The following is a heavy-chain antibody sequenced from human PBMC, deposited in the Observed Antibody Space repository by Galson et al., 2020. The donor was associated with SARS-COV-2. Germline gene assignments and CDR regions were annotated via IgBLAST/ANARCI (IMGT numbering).Heavy chain of an antibody. Sequence: GGSLRLSCAGSGFTFRSYAMSWVRPAPGKGLEWVSTLSGRSDTTYYANSVKGRFTISRDNSENTLYLQMNSLRADDTAVYYCEKGRSGMVRGVISYYDGMDVWGQGTAVTVSS. CDR1: GFTFRSYA. D-gene: IGHD3-10*01. CDR3: EKGRSGMVRGVISYYDGMDV. J-gene: IGHJ6*02. V-gene: IGHV3-23*01. CDR2: LSGRSDTT.